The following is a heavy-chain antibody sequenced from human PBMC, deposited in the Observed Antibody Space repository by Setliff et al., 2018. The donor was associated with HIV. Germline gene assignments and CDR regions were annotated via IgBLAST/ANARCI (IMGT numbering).Heavy chain of an antibody. J-gene: IGHJ1*01. Sequence: ASVKVSCKASGYMFSGFHMHWVRQAAGQGLEWMGRINPNSGGTNYAQKFQGRVTMTRDTSISTAYMELSRLRSDDTAAYYCARDWAEDYYGSGSFQYWGQGTLVTVS. CDR1: GYMFSGFH. CDR3: ARDWAEDYYGSGSFQY. CDR2: INPNSGGT. V-gene: IGHV1-2*06. D-gene: IGHD3-10*01.